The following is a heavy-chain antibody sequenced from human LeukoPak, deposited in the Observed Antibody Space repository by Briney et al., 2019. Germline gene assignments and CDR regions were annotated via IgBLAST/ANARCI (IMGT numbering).Heavy chain of an antibody. CDR3: ARGWATGSLGYYYYGMGV. Sequence: SGTLSLTCVVSGDSIGSSNWWTWVRQPPGKGLEWIGEIYYTGDTNYNPSLKSRLTISVDKSKNHFSLNLTSVTAADTAVYYCARGWATGSLGYYYYGMGVWGKGTTVIVSS. J-gene: IGHJ6*04. CDR1: GDSIGSSNW. CDR2: IYYTGDT. V-gene: IGHV4-4*02. D-gene: IGHD3-16*01.